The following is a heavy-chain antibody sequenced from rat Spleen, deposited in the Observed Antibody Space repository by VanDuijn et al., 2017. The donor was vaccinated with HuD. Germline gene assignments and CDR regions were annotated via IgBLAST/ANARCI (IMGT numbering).Heavy chain of an antibody. CDR2: ISTGGGNT. J-gene: IGHJ3*01. Sequence: EVQLVESDGGLVQPGRSLKLSCAASGFTFSNYGMAWVRQAPTKGLEWVASISTGGGNTYYRDSVKGRFTISRDNAKSTIYLHMNSLRSEDTATYYCVRQDTSGYSNWFAYWGQGTLVTVSS. V-gene: IGHV5S13*01. CDR1: GFTFSNYG. CDR3: VRQDTSGYSNWFAY. D-gene: IGHD4-3*01.